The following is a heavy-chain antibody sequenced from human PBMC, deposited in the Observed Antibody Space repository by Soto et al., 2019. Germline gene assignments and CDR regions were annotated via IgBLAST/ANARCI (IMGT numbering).Heavy chain of an antibody. CDR3: ARARYDSIGFNLDP. D-gene: IGHD3-22*01. CDR2: IYHSGST. Sequence: SETLSLTCAVSGGSISSGGYSWSWIRQPPGKGLEWIGYIYHSGSTYYNPSFKSRVIISVDTSKNQFAVRLSSVTAADTAVYYCARARYDSIGFNLDPWGLGTLVTVSS. CDR1: GGSISSGGYS. J-gene: IGHJ5*02. V-gene: IGHV4-30-2*02.